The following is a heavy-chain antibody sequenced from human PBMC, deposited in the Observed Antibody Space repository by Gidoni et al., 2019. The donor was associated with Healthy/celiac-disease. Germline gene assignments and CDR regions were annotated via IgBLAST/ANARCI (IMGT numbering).Heavy chain of an antibody. CDR2: IWYDGSNK. CDR3: AREGTAIPDAFDI. Sequence: VQLVESGGGVVQPGRSLRLSCAASGFTFSSYGMHWVRQAQGKGLEWVAVIWYDGSNKYYADSVKGRFTISRDNSKNTLYLQMNSLRAEDTAVYYCAREGTAIPDAFDIWGQGTMVTVSS. J-gene: IGHJ3*02. V-gene: IGHV3-33*01. CDR1: GFTFSSYG. D-gene: IGHD5-18*01.